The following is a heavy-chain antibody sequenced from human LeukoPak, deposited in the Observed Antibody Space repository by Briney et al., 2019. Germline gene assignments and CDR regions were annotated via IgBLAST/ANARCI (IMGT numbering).Heavy chain of an antibody. V-gene: IGHV3-23*01. CDR3: AKSFSSTTWGPVGC. D-gene: IGHD2-2*01. J-gene: IGHJ4*02. Sequence: GGSLRLSCAASGFTFSSYVMSWVRQAPVKGLEWVSSVNSGGSTCYADSVKGRFTISRDNSKNSLYLQMNSLRAQDTAIYYCAKSFSSTTWGPVGCWGQGILLTVSS. CDR1: GFTFSSYV. CDR2: VNSGGST.